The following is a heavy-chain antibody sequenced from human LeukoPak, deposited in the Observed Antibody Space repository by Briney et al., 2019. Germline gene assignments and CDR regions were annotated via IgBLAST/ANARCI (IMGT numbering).Heavy chain of an antibody. CDR3: ARDLIGYCSSTSCWFDR. CDR1: GGSISNYY. D-gene: IGHD2-2*01. CDR2: IHYSGST. J-gene: IGHJ5*02. Sequence: PSETLSLTCTVSGGSISNYYWNWIRQTPGKGLEWIGYIHYSGSTNYNPSLKSRVTISVDTSKNQFSLKLRSVTAADTAVYYCARDLIGYCSSTSCWFDRWGQGTLVTVSS. V-gene: IGHV4-59*01.